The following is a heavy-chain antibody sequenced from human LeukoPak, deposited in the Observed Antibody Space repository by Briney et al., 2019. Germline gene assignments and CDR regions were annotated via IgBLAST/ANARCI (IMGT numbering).Heavy chain of an antibody. CDR1: GFTFSSYA. J-gene: IGHJ4*02. CDR3: ARGGGDGYNLFDY. CDR2: ISYDGSNK. D-gene: IGHD5-24*01. V-gene: IGHV3-30*04. Sequence: GGSLRLSCATSGFTFSSYAMHWVRQAPGKGLEWVAVISYDGSNKYYADSVKGRFTISRDNSKNTLDLQMNSLRAEDTAVYYCARGGGDGYNLFDYWGQGTLVTVSS.